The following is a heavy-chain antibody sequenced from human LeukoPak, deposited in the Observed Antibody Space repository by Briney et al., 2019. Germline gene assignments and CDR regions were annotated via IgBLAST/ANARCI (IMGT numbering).Heavy chain of an antibody. CDR2: IKQDGTEK. Sequence: GESLRLSCAASGFTFTTYWLGWVRQPPGKGLEWVANIKQDGTEKYYVDSVKGRFTISRDNAKNSLYLQMNSLRAEDTAVYYCARVSAGVIGMKDVFDIWGQGTMVTVSS. CDR3: ARVSAGVIGMKDVFDI. J-gene: IGHJ3*02. CDR1: GFTFTTYW. D-gene: IGHD3-16*02. V-gene: IGHV3-7*01.